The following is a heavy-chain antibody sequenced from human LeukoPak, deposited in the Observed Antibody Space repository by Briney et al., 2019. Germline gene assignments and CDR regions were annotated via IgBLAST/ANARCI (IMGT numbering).Heavy chain of an antibody. Sequence: SETLSLTCAVYGGTFSGYDWSWIRQPPGKGLEWMGEINHSESTNYNPSLTSRATISVAPSQNPFSLKLSSGTAADTAVYYRASAIYCRRTTCYTGKGIFDYSGEGTLVTPSS. CDR2: INHSEST. V-gene: IGHV4-34*01. J-gene: IGHJ4*02. D-gene: IGHD2-2*02. CDR3: ASAIYCRRTTCYTGKGIFDY. CDR1: GGTFSGYD.